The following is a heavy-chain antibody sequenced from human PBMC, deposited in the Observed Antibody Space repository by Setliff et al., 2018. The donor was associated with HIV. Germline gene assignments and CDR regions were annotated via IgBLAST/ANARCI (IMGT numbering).Heavy chain of an antibody. CDR3: ARGVTRDSIGYYRDEYFQH. Sequence: GASVKVSCKASGYSFNEYGISWVRQAPGQGLEWMGWISPYNGDTRYAQKVQGRVTLTTDTSTNTGYMELRTLRSDDTAVYYCARGVTRDSIGYYRDEYFQHWGQGTLVTSPQ. V-gene: IGHV1-18*01. CDR1: GYSFNEYG. J-gene: IGHJ1*01. D-gene: IGHD3-22*01. CDR2: ISPYNGDT.